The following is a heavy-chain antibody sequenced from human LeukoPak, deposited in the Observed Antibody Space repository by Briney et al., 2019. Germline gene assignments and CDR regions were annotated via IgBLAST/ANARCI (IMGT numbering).Heavy chain of an antibody. CDR1: GFTFSSYA. CDR3: AKGSRYCSSTSCYQRFDY. D-gene: IGHD2-2*01. Sequence: GGSLRLSCVASGFTFSSYAMSWVRQAPGKGLEWVSAISGSGGSTYYADSVKGRFTISRDNSKNTLYLQMNSLRAEDTAVYYCAKGSRYCSSTSCYQRFDYWGQGTLVTVSS. V-gene: IGHV3-23*01. J-gene: IGHJ4*02. CDR2: ISGSGGST.